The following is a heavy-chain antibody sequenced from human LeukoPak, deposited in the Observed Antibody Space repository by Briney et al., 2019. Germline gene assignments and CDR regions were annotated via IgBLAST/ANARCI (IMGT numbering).Heavy chain of an antibody. D-gene: IGHD3-3*01. Sequence: GGSLRLSCAASGFTFDDYGMSWVCQAPGKGLEWVSGINWNGGSTGYADSVKGRFIISRDNAKNSLYLQMNSLRAEDTALYYCARDSRYDFWSGYPSPGGYWGQGTLVTVSS. CDR1: GFTFDDYG. J-gene: IGHJ4*02. V-gene: IGHV3-20*04. CDR3: ARDSRYDFWSGYPSPGGY. CDR2: INWNGGST.